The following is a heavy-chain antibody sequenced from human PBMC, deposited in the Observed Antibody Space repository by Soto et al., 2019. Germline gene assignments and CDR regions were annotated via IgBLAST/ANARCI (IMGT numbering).Heavy chain of an antibody. CDR1: GFTVSSTY. Sequence: EVQLVESGGDLVQPGGSLRLSCAASGFTVSSTYMNWVRQAPGKGLEWVSVIYSGGNTYYADSVKGRFTISRDNFKNTLDLQMNSLRAEDTAVYYCARAEDYPSSPDYYYSYMDVWGKGTTVIVSS. J-gene: IGHJ6*03. D-gene: IGHD6-6*01. CDR3: ARAEDYPSSPDYYYSYMDV. V-gene: IGHV3-66*01. CDR2: IYSGGNT.